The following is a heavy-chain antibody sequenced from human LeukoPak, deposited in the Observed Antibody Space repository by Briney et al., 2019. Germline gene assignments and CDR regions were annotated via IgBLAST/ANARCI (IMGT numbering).Heavy chain of an antibody. CDR1: GFTFSSYS. J-gene: IGHJ4*02. CDR3: AREGDYYCSGGSCYDY. V-gene: IGHV3-48*04. Sequence: PGGSLRLSCAASGFTFSSYSMNWVRQAPGKGLEWVSYISSSSSTIYYADSVKGRFTISRDNAKNSVYLQMNSLRAEDTAVYYCAREGDYYCSGGSCYDYWGQGTLVTVSS. D-gene: IGHD2-15*01. CDR2: ISSSSSTI.